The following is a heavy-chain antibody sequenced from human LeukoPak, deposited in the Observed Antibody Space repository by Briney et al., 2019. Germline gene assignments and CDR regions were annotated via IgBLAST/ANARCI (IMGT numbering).Heavy chain of an antibody. D-gene: IGHD3-22*01. CDR3: ARVSDSDRRGYYWGFDY. Sequence: SETLSLTCTVSGGSISSYYWSWIRQPPGKGLECIGYINYSGSTNYNPSLKSRVTISVDTSKNQFSLRLSSVTAADTAVYYCARVSDSDRRGYYWGFDYWGQGTLVTASS. CDR2: INYSGST. J-gene: IGHJ4*02. CDR1: GGSISSYY. V-gene: IGHV4-59*08.